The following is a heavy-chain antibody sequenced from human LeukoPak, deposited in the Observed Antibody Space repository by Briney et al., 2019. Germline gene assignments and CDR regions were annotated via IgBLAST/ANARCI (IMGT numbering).Heavy chain of an antibody. J-gene: IGHJ5*02. Sequence: PGGSLRLSCAPSGFIFSNYGIHWVRQAPGKGLEWVALIRGSGDTFYGDSVKGRFTISRDDSKNTVYLRMNSLRVEDTAVYFCARDRAATQDWVEFDPWGQGTLVTVSS. CDR3: ARDRAATQDWVEFDP. CDR2: IRGSGDT. CDR1: GFIFSNYG. V-gene: IGHV3-NL1*01. D-gene: IGHD2-15*01.